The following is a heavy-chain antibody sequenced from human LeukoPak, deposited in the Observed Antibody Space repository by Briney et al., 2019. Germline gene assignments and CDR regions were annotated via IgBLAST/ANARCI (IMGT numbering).Heavy chain of an antibody. D-gene: IGHD3-10*01. V-gene: IGHV4-4*07. CDR3: ARDAESYGSGSYYNVYYYGMDV. Sequence: SETLSLTCTVSGGSISSYYWSWIRQPAGKGVEWIGRIYTSGSTNYNPSLKSRVTMSVDASKNQFCLKLSSVTAADTAVYYCARDAESYGSGSYYNVYYYGMDVWGQGTTVTVSS. J-gene: IGHJ6*02. CDR1: GGSISSYY. CDR2: IYTSGST.